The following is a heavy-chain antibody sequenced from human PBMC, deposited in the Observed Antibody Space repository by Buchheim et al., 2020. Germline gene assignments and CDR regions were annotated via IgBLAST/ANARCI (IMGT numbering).Heavy chain of an antibody. CDR2: IDPSDSYT. CDR1: GYSFTSYW. J-gene: IGHJ6*02. V-gene: IGHV5-10-1*03. CDR3: ARWNTMVRGVFAAGMDV. Sequence: EVQLVQSGAEVKKPGESLRISCKGSGYSFTSYWISWVPQMPGKGLEWMGRIDPSDSYTNYSPSFQGHVTISADKSISTAYLQWSSLKASDTAMYYYARWNTMVRGVFAAGMDVWGQGTT. D-gene: IGHD3-10*01.